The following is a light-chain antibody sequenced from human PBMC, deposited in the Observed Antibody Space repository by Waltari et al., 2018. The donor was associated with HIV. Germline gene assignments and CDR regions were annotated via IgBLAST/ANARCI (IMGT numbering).Light chain of an antibody. CDR1: SSDSGGCTA. CDR2: EVS. V-gene: IGLV2-14*01. CDR3: SSYTSSDTVV. J-gene: IGLJ2*01. Sequence: QSTLNQPASASGSPGQSISIACTGTSSDSGGCTALAWYQQHPAKAPKLVILEVSNRPSGFSNRFSGSKSGNRASLTISGLQAEDEAYYYCSSYTSSDTVVFGGGTKVTVL.